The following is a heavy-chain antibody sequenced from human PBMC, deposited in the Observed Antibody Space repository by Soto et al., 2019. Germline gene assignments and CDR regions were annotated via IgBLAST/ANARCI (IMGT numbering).Heavy chain of an antibody. CDR1: GGSISSYY. D-gene: IGHD5-18*01. Sequence: PSETLSLTCTVSGGSISSYYWSWTRQPPWKGLEWIGYIYYSGSTNYNPSLKSRVTISVDTSKNQFSLKLSSVTAADTAVYYCARVLRGYSYGPLYFDYWGQGTLVTVSS. J-gene: IGHJ4*02. V-gene: IGHV4-59*01. CDR2: IYYSGST. CDR3: ARVLRGYSYGPLYFDY.